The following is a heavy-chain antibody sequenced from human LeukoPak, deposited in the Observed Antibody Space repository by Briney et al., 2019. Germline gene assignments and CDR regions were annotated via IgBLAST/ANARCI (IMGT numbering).Heavy chain of an antibody. Sequence: ASVTVSCKASGYTFTSYGISWVRQAPGQGLEWMGWISAYNGNTNYAQKLQGRVTMTTDTSTSTAYMELRSLRSDDTAVYYCARVSAGYCSGGSCYSHYYDSSGYYHHAFDIWGQGTMVTVSS. D-gene: IGHD2-15*01. J-gene: IGHJ3*02. CDR2: ISAYNGNT. CDR3: ARVSAGYCSGGSCYSHYYDSSGYYHHAFDI. CDR1: GYTFTSYG. V-gene: IGHV1-18*01.